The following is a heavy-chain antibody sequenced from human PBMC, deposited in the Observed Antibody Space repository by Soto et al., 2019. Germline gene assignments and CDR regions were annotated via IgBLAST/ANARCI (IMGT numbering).Heavy chain of an antibody. Sequence: EVHLVESGGGLIQPGGSLRLSCAASGFTVRSNYMTWVRRAPGKGLEWVSDIYRDGHIYYPDSVKGRFTTSSDNSQSTLYLQMNNLRAEDAAVDYCAGDRGMIWGKYGMDVWGRGTTVSVSS. CDR1: GFTVRSNY. D-gene: IGHD3-10*01. J-gene: IGHJ6*02. CDR3: AGDRGMIWGKYGMDV. CDR2: IYRDGHI. V-gene: IGHV3-53*01.